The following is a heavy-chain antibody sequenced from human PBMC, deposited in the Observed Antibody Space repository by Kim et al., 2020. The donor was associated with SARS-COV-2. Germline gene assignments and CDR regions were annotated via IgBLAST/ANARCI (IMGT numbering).Heavy chain of an antibody. CDR3: ARFSVVVAATPFDY. Sequence: NPSLKSRVTISVDTSKNQFSLKRSSVTAADTAVYYCARFSVVVAATPFDYWGQGTLVTVSS. V-gene: IGHV4-39*01. D-gene: IGHD2-15*01. J-gene: IGHJ4*02.